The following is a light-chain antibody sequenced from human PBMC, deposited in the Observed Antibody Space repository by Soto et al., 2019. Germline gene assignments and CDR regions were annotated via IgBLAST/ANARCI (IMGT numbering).Light chain of an antibody. Sequence: DIQMTQSPPSLSASVGDRVTITCRARQRITNNLNWYQQRPGKAPKLLIYAASILQSGVPTRFSGSGSGTDFTLTISSLQPEDSATYFCQQSYTSPYTFGQGARLEI. V-gene: IGKV1-39*01. J-gene: IGKJ5*01. CDR2: AAS. CDR3: QQSYTSPYT. CDR1: QRITNN.